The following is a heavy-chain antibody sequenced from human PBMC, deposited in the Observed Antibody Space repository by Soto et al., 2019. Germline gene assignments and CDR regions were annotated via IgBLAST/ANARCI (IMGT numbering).Heavy chain of an antibody. V-gene: IGHV1-18*01. CDR1: GYTFTSYG. D-gene: IGHD1-26*01. Sequence: ASVKVSCKASGYTFTSYGLSWVRQAPGQGLEWMGRISAYNYNTNYAQKLQGRVTMTTDTSTSTAYMELRSLGSDDTAVYYCARVVGALGHWFDPWGQGTLVTVSS. J-gene: IGHJ5*02. CDR2: ISAYNYNT. CDR3: ARVVGALGHWFDP.